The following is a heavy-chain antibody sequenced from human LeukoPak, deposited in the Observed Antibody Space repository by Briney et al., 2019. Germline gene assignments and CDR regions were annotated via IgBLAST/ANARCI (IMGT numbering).Heavy chain of an antibody. CDR2: IYHSGST. J-gene: IGHJ3*02. CDR3: ARDFTMAVVDRDAFDI. V-gene: IGHV4-38-2*02. D-gene: IGHD3-22*01. Sequence: PSDTLSLTCTVSGYSISSGHYWGWIRQSPGKGLEWIGSIYHSGSTYKDPSLKSRVTISVDTSKNQFSLNLSSVTAADTAIYYCARDFTMAVVDRDAFDIWGQGTMVTVSS. CDR1: GYSISSGHY.